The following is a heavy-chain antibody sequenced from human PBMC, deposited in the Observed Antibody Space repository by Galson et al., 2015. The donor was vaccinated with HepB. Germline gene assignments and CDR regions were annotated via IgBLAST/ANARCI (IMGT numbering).Heavy chain of an antibody. J-gene: IGHJ6*02. CDR1: GFTFSSKG. V-gene: IGHV3-33*01. CDR2: IWNDGSNK. D-gene: IGHD2-8*01. CDR3: ARDCTNGVCSGEGMDV. Sequence: SLRLSCAASGFTFSSKGMHWVRQAPGKGLEWVAVIWNDGSNKYYADSVKGRFTISRDNSKNTLYLQMYSLRAEDTAVYYCARDCTNGVCSGEGMDVWGQGATVTVSS.